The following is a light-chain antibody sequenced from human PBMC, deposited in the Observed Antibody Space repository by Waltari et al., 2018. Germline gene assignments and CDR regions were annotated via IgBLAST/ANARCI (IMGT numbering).Light chain of an antibody. J-gene: IGLJ1*01. CDR3: GAWDSSLSAFV. V-gene: IGLV1-51*01. CDR2: EKN. Sequence: QSVLTQPPSVSAAPRQTVTISCSGRNSNIGNNFVSWYQQVPGTAPQLLIYEKNNRPSAIPDRFSGSKSGTSATLGITGLQTGDEADYYCGAWDSSLSAFVFGTGTKVTVL. CDR1: NSNIGNNF.